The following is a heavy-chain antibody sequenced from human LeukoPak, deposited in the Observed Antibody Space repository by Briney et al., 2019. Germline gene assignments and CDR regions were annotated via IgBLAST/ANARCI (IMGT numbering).Heavy chain of an antibody. J-gene: IGHJ1*01. CDR1: GFTFSSYA. D-gene: IGHD2-21*02. CDR3: AKDDVTSLIRYFQH. V-gene: IGHV3-23*01. Sequence: GGSLRLSCAASGFTFSSYAMSWVRQAPGKGLEWVSAISGSGIGTYYADSVKGRFTISRDNSKNTLYLQMNSLRAEDTAVYYCAKDDVTSLIRYFQHWGRGTLVTVSS. CDR2: ISGSGIGT.